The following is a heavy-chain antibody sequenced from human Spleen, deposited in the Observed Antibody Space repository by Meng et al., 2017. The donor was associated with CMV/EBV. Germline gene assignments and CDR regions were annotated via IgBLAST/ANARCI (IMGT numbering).Heavy chain of an antibody. CDR2: ISSSSTDI. D-gene: IGHD1-20*01. Sequence: GESLKISCVASGFTFSTYDMNWVRQAPGKGLEWVSSISSSSTDIYYADSVKGRFTISRDNAKNSLYLQMNSLRAEDTAVYYCARVGGITPFDYWGQGSLVTVSS. V-gene: IGHV3-21*01. CDR1: GFTFSTYD. CDR3: ARVGGITPFDY. J-gene: IGHJ4*02.